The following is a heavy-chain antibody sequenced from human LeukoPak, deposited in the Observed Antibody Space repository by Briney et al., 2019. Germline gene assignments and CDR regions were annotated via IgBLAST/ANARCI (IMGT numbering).Heavy chain of an antibody. V-gene: IGHV3-21*01. CDR3: ARKYCSTTSCLFDN. CDR1: GFTFSTYY. D-gene: IGHD2-2*01. CDR2: ITGSSSYI. Sequence: GGSLRLSCAASGFTFSTYYMNWVRQAPGKGLEWVSFITGSSSYIYYTDSVKGRFTISRDNAKNSLYLQMNSLRAEDTAVYYCARKYCSTTSCLFDNWGRGTLVTVSP. J-gene: IGHJ4*02.